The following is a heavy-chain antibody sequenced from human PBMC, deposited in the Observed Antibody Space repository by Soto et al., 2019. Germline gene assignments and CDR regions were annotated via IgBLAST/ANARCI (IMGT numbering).Heavy chain of an antibody. D-gene: IGHD2-15*01. CDR1: GGTFNSYA. CDR2: IIPIFRST. V-gene: IGHV1-69*06. J-gene: IGHJ2*01. CDR3: ARVLLPPYGGGWRSLYWYFDL. Sequence: QVQLVQSGAEVKKPGSSVKVSCKASGGTFNSYALTWVRQAPGHGLEWMGGIIPIFRSTNYAQKFQGRVTITANRSTSTAYMELSSLRSDDTAVYYCARVLLPPYGGGWRSLYWYFDLWGRGTLVTVSS.